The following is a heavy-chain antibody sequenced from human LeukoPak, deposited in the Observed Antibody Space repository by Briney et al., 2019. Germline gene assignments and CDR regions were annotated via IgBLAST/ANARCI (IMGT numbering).Heavy chain of an antibody. Sequence: GGSLRLSCAASGFTFSSYAMHWVRQAPGKGLEGVALIPYDGSNKYYADSVKGRFTVSRDNSKNTLELQMNSLRAEDTAVYYCVRGAYSSSWLNFDYWGQGTLVTVSS. CDR1: GFTFSSYA. D-gene: IGHD6-13*01. CDR2: IPYDGSNK. CDR3: VRGAYSSSWLNFDY. J-gene: IGHJ4*02. V-gene: IGHV3-30*04.